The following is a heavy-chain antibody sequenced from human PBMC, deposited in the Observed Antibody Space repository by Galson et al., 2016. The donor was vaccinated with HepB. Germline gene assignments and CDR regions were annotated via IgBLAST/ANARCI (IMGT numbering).Heavy chain of an antibody. CDR1: GFSLSTSGVG. J-gene: IGHJ6*02. V-gene: IGHV2-5*02. CDR2: IYWDDDK. CDR3: ADSRAGGTGDYYCGIDV. D-gene: IGHD1-26*01. Sequence: PALVKPTQTLTLTCTFSGFSLSTSGVGVGWIRQSPGKALEWLALIYWDDDKRYSPSLKSRLTITKDTSRNQVVLIMTNMDPVDTATYYCADSRAGGTGDYYCGIDVWGQGTTVTVSS.